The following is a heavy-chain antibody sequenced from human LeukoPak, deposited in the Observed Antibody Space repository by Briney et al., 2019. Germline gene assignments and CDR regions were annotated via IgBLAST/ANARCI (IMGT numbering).Heavy chain of an antibody. CDR3: ASRGVNWVTLGNY. CDR2: ISSSSSTI. V-gene: IGHV3-48*01. Sequence: PGGSLRLSCAASGFTFSSYSMNWVHQAPGKGLEWVSYISSSSSTIYYADSVKGRFTISRDNSKNTLYLQMNSLRPEDTAVYYCASRGVNWVTLGNYWGQGTLVTVSS. CDR1: GFTFSSYS. D-gene: IGHD3-10*01. J-gene: IGHJ4*02.